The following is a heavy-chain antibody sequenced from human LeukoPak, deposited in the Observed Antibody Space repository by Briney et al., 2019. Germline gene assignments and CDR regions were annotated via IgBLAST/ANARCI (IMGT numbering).Heavy chain of an antibody. D-gene: IGHD3-22*01. CDR1: LFTFRMYW. V-gene: IGHV3-21*01. CDR2: INTSSSYI. Sequence: PGGPLRLLCAPCLFTFRMYWMHWLRQAPGKWRECLSSINTSSSYIYYADSVKGGFTISRDNAKKSLYLQMNSMRAGETAVYYCARDGGDYYDSSGYAFHHWGQGTLVTVSS. J-gene: IGHJ1*01. CDR3: ARDGGDYYDSSGYAFHH.